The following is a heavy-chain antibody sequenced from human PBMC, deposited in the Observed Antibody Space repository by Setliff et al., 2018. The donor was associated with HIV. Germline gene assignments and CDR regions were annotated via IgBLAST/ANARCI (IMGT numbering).Heavy chain of an antibody. D-gene: IGHD6-19*01. CDR2: IIPLFGTA. CDR1: GGTFSGHA. CDR3: ARAPAHEHATGWYSSSNRFDT. J-gene: IGHJ5*02. Sequence: SVKVSCKAAGGTFSGHAINWVRQAPGQGVEWMGEIIPLFGTAHYAQRFQGRLTITADDSTSTAYMELSRLKSADTAVYYCARAPAHEHATGWYSSSNRFDTWGRGTLVTVSS. V-gene: IGHV1-69*13.